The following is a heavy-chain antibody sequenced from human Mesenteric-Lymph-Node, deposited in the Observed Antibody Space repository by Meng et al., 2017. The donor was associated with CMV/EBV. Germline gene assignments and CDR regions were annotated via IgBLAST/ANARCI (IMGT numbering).Heavy chain of an antibody. J-gene: IGHJ5*02. D-gene: IGHD1-7*01. Sequence: ESLKISCIVSGGSVYSEDYYWTWIRQPPGKGLEWIGYIFYTGTSNYNPSLKSRVTMSVDTSKNQFSLRLSSVTAADTAVYFCVRNRVLITGARGYWFDPWGQGTLVTVSS. CDR3: VRNRVLITGARGYWFDP. CDR2: IFYTGTS. CDR1: GGSVYSEDYY. V-gene: IGHV4-61*08.